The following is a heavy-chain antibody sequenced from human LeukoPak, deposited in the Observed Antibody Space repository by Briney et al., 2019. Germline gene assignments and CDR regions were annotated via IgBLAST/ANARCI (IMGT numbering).Heavy chain of an antibody. CDR2: IYYSGST. CDR1: GGSISSSSYY. CDR3: ARSHIVAVTGFAFDI. V-gene: IGHV4-39*01. Sequence: SETLSLTCTVSGGSISSSSYYWGWIRQPPGKGLEWIGSIYYSGSTYYNPSLKSRVTITVDTSKNQFSLKLSSVTAAGTTVYYCARSHIVAVTGFAFDIWGQGTLVTVSS. J-gene: IGHJ3*02. D-gene: IGHD2-21*02.